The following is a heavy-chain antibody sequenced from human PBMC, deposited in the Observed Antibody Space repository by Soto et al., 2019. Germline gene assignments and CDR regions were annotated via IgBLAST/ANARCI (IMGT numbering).Heavy chain of an antibody. Sequence: QVQLVESGGGVVQPGRSLRLSCAASGFIFSNYGMHWVRQATGKGLEWVAVIEYDGSNRYYADSVKGRFTISRDNSRNTLYLQMNSLRAEDTAVYYCAKGYTSSAIFDYWGQGTLVTVSS. CDR1: GFIFSNYG. CDR3: AKGYTSSAIFDY. J-gene: IGHJ4*02. CDR2: IEYDGSNR. D-gene: IGHD6-6*01. V-gene: IGHV3-30*18.